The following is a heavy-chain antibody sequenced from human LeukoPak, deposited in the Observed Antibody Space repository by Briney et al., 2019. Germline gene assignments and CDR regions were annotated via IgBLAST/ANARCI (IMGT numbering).Heavy chain of an antibody. CDR3: ARHSDSSPDY. D-gene: IGHD6-13*01. CDR1: GYSFTTYW. CDR2: IYPGDSDT. Sequence: GESLKISCKASGYSFTTYWIGWVRQMPGKGLEWMGIIYPGDSDTRYSPSFQGQVTISVDKSISTAYLQWSSLKASDTAMYCCARHSDSSPDYWGQGTLVTVSS. J-gene: IGHJ4*02. V-gene: IGHV5-51*01.